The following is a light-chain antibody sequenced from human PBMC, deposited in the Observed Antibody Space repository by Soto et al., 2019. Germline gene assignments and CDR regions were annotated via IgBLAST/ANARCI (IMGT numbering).Light chain of an antibody. CDR3: LHDYNYPRT. CDR1: QGIRSD. J-gene: IGKJ5*01. Sequence: AIQMTQSPSSLSASVGDRVTITCRASQGIRSDLGWYQHRPGKAPKLLIYAASSLQSGVPSRFSGSGSGTDFTLTINNLQPEDSATYYCLHDYNYPRTFGQGTRLEIK. CDR2: AAS. V-gene: IGKV1-6*01.